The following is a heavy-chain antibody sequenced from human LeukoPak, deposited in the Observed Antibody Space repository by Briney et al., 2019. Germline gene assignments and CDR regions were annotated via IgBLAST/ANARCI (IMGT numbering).Heavy chain of an antibody. D-gene: IGHD1-26*01. J-gene: IGHJ4*02. CDR3: ATPKRYSGSYYLSD. Sequence: SETLSLTCTVSGGSISSSSYYWGWIRQPPGKGLEWIGSIYYSGTTYYNPSLKRRVTISVDTSKNQFPLKLSSVTAADTAVYYCATPKRYSGSYYLSDWGQGTLVTVSS. V-gene: IGHV4-39*01. CDR1: GGSISSSSYY. CDR2: IYYSGTT.